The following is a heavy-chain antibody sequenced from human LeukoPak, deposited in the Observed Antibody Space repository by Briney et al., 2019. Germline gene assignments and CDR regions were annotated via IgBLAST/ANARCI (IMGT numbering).Heavy chain of an antibody. V-gene: IGHV1-18*04. Sequence: ASVKVSCKASGYTFTSYGISWVRQARGQGLEWMGWISAYNGNTNYAQKLQGRVTMTTDTSTSTAYMELRSLRSDDTAVYYCARDGLRYFDWLGSNWFDPWGQGTLVTVSS. J-gene: IGHJ5*02. CDR3: ARDGLRYFDWLGSNWFDP. CDR1: GYTFTSYG. CDR2: ISAYNGNT. D-gene: IGHD3-9*01.